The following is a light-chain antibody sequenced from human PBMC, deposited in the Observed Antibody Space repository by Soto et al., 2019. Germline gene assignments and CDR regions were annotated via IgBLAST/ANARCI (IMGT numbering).Light chain of an antibody. V-gene: IGLV1-40*01. CDR1: SSNIGAGYD. J-gene: IGLJ3*02. Sequence: QSVLTQPPSVSGAQGQRVTISCTGSSSNIGAGYDVHWYQQLPGTAPKLLIYGNSNRPSGVPDRFSGSKSGTSASLPITGLQAEDEAYYYCQAYDSSLSGWVFGGGTKLTVL. CDR3: QAYDSSLSGWV. CDR2: GNS.